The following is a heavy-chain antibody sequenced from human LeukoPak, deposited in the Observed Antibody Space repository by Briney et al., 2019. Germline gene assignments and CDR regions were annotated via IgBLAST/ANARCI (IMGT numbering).Heavy chain of an antibody. CDR2: ISAYNGNT. CDR1: GYTFTSYD. J-gene: IGHJ6*02. V-gene: IGHV1-18*01. D-gene: IGHD3-3*01. CDR3: ARGLNYDFWSGYYKDYYYGMDV. Sequence: ASVKVSCKASGYTFTSYDINWVRQAPGQGLEWMGWISAYNGNTNYAQKLQGRVTMTTDTSTSTAYMELRSLRSDDTAVYYCARGLNYDFWSGYYKDYYYGMDVWGQGTTVTVSS.